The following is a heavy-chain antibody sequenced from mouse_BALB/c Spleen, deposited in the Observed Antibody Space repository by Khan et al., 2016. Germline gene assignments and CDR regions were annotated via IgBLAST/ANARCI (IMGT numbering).Heavy chain of an antibody. CDR2: INPDTITI. CDR3: GRGNYVPGSLDY. V-gene: IGHV4-1*02. Sequence: EVKLLESGGGLVQPGGSLKLSCAASGFDFSRYWMSWVRQAPGKGLEWMGEINPDTITIDYAPSLKDKFIISRDNAKNTLYLQMSNVRSEDTALYYCGRGNYVPGSLDYWGQGTTLTVSS. D-gene: IGHD2-1*01. CDR1: GFDFSRYW. J-gene: IGHJ2*01.